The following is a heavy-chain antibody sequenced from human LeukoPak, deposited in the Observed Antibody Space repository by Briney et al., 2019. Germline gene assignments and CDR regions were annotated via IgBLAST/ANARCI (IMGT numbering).Heavy chain of an antibody. CDR1: GYTSTSSW. V-gene: IGHV5-51*01. Sequence: GEPLPISCKGSGYTSTSSWIGWARHLHGKGLEWMGIIYPGDSDTRYSPSFQGQVTISADKSISTAYLQWSSLKASDTAMYYCARSGDGTETYDYWGQGTLVTVSS. J-gene: IGHJ4*02. CDR3: ARSGDGTETYDY. CDR2: IYPGDSDT. D-gene: IGHD3-10*01.